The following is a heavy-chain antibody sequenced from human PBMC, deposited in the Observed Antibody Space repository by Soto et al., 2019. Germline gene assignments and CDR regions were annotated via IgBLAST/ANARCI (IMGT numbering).Heavy chain of an antibody. V-gene: IGHV2-5*02. CDR2: IYWDDDK. J-gene: IGHJ6*02. D-gene: IGHD2-15*01. CDR3: ARDSVGSYGMDV. Sequence: QITLKESGPTLVKPTETLTLTCTFSGFSLSTSGVGVGWIRQPPGKALEWLALIYWDDDKRYSPSLKNRLTIPQATSKNQVVLTMTTMDPVDTASYYCARDSVGSYGMDVWGQGTTVTVSS. CDR1: GFSLSTSGVG.